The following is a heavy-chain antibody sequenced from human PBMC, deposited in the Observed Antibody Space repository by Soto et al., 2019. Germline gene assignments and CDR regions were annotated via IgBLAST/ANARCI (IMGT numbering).Heavy chain of an antibody. CDR3: ARADCISTSCYGVNWFDP. V-gene: IGHV4-30-2*01. CDR2: IYHSGST. Sequence: QLQLQESGSGLVKPSQTLSLTCAVSGGSISSGGYSWSWIRQPPGKGLEWIGYIYHSGSTYYNPTLTRRVPISVDRSKNQFSLRLSSVTAADTAVYYCARADCISTSCYGVNWFDPWGQGTLVTVSS. J-gene: IGHJ5*02. D-gene: IGHD2-2*01. CDR1: GGSISSGGYS.